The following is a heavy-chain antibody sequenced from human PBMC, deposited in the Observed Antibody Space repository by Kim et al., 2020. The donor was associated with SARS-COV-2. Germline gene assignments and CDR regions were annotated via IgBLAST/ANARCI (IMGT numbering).Heavy chain of an antibody. CDR2: ISWNSGSI. CDR1: GFTFDDYA. J-gene: IGHJ3*02. V-gene: IGHV3-9*01. CDR3: AKSQLRPTTGDDAFDI. Sequence: GGSLRLSCAASGFTFDDYAMHWVRQAPGKGLEWVSGISWNSGSIGYADSVKGRFTISRDNAKNSLYLQMNSLRAEDTALYYCAKSQLRPTTGDDAFDIWGQGTMVTVSS. D-gene: IGHD4-17*01.